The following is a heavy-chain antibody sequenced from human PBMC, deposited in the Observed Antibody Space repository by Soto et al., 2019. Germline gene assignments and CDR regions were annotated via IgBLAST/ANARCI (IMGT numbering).Heavy chain of an antibody. CDR2: INIDGSST. V-gene: IGHV3-74*01. CDR1: VFTFSSYW. Sequence: GGSLRLSCAASVFTFSSYWMHWVRQAPGKWLVWFSRINIDGSSTXXADSVKGRXTISRYNSKSSXSLQRXSLTPEDTAVYYCARLGQFDYCGQGTLVTVSX. CDR3: ARLGQFDY. J-gene: IGHJ4*02. D-gene: IGHD7-27*01.